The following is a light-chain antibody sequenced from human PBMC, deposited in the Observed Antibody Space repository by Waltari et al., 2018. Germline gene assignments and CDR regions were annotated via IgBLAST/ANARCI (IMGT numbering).Light chain of an antibody. CDR1: QSVLYSSNNKNY. CDR2: WAS. CDR3: HQYHIGHT. Sequence: DIVMTQSPDSLAVSLGERATINCKSSQSVLYSSNNKNYLAWYQQKPGQPPKLLIYWASTRESGVPDRFIGSGSGTGFTLTISSLQAEDVAVYYCHQYHIGHTFGQGTKLEI. V-gene: IGKV4-1*01. J-gene: IGKJ2*01.